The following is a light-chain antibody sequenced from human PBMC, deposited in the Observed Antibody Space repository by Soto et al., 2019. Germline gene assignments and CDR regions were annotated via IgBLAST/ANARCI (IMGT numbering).Light chain of an antibody. CDR2: EVS. CDR1: SSDVGGYNY. Sequence: QSALTQPASVSGSPGQSIIISCTGTSSDVGGYNYVSWYQQHPGKAPKLIIYEVSNRPSGVSNRFSGSKSGNTASLTISGLQAEDEADYYCSSYTSTSTRMFGGGTKVTVL. V-gene: IGLV2-14*01. J-gene: IGLJ3*02. CDR3: SSYTSTSTRM.